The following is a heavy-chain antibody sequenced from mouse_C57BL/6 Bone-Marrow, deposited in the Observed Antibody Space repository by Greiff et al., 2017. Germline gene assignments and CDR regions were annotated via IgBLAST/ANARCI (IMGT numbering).Heavy chain of an antibody. CDR1: GYTFTTYW. D-gene: IGHD3-1*01. CDR3: ARGYDGRYVDV. J-gene: IGHJ1*03. V-gene: IGHV1-63*01. Sequence: VTLQQSGAELVRPGTSVKMSCKASGYTFTTYWIGWAQKTPGHGLEWIGAIYPGGGYTNYNEKFKGKATLTADKSSSTAYMQFSSLTSEDSAIYYCARGYDGRYVDVWGTGTTVTVSS. CDR2: IYPGGGYT.